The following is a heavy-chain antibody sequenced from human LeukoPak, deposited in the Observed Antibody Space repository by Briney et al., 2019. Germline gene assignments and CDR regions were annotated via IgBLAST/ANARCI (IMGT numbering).Heavy chain of an antibody. Sequence: GGSPRLSCAASGFTFSSYAMSWVRQAAGKGLEWVSGISGSGGSTYYADSVKGRFTISRDNSKNTLYLQMNSLRAEDTAVYYCAKSFFRQHFDYWGQGTLVTVSS. J-gene: IGHJ4*02. D-gene: IGHD2/OR15-2a*01. CDR2: ISGSGGST. CDR1: GFTFSSYA. CDR3: AKSFFRQHFDY. V-gene: IGHV3-23*01.